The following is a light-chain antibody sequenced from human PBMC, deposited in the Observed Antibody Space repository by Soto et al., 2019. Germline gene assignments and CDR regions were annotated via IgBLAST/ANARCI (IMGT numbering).Light chain of an antibody. CDR1: QSISDT. Sequence: EIVMTQSPATLSVSPGGRVTLSCRASQSISDTIAWYQQKPGQAPRLLIYGASSRATGIPARFSGSGSGTDFTLTVSRLEPEDFAVYFCQQYGSSTGTFGQGTKVDIK. CDR3: QQYGSSTGT. CDR2: GAS. V-gene: IGKV3-20*01. J-gene: IGKJ1*01.